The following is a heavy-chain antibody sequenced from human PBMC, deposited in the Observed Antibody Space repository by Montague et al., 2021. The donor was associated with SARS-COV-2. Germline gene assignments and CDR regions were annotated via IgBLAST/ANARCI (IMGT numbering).Heavy chain of an antibody. CDR1: GASISSSSYY. CDR3: ARDTRIAMLVVVTRYGLDV. Sequence: SETLSLTCTVSGASISSSSYYWGWIRQPPGKGLEWIGSIYYTGSAXYNPSVKSRVTISVDTSKNQFSLKLSSVTAADTAVYYCARDTRIAMLVVVTRYGLDVWGQGTTVTVSS. J-gene: IGHJ6*02. V-gene: IGHV4-39*07. CDR2: IYYTGSA. D-gene: IGHD3-22*01.